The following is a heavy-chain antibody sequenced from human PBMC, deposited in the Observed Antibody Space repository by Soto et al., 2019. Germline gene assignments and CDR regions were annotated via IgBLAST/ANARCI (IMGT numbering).Heavy chain of an antibody. D-gene: IGHD2-21*01. CDR1: GGTFSSYT. J-gene: IGHJ6*02. CDR2: IIPNNGIA. V-gene: IGHV1-69*02. Sequence: GASVKVSCKASGGTFSSYTISWVRQAPGQGLEWMGRIIPNNGIANYAQKFQGRVTMTTDTSTSTAYMELRSLRSDDTAVYYCARGEVRNYYYYGMDVWGQGTTVTVSS. CDR3: ARGEVRNYYYYGMDV.